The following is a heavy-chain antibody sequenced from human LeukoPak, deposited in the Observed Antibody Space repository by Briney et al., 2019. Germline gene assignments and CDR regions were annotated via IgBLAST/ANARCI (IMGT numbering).Heavy chain of an antibody. V-gene: IGHV3-7*01. Sequence: GGSLRLSCAASGFTFSSYGMHWVRQAPGKGLEWVANIKQDGSEKYYVDSVKGRFTISRDNAKNSLYLQMNSLRAEDTAVYYCARAVGSYRRGYFDYWGQGTLVTVSS. D-gene: IGHD1-26*01. J-gene: IGHJ4*02. CDR3: ARAVGSYRRGYFDY. CDR2: IKQDGSEK. CDR1: GFTFSSYG.